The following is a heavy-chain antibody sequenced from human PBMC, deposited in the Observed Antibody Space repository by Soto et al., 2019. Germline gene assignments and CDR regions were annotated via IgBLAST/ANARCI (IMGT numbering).Heavy chain of an antibody. CDR3: AKNVVGATRGYYYYGMDV. J-gene: IGHJ6*02. CDR2: ISPYNGYT. CDR1: GYTFTNYG. D-gene: IGHD1-26*01. Sequence: ASVKVSCKASGYTFTNYGISWVRQAPGQGLEWMGWISPYNGYTNYAQKLQGRVTMTTDTPTSTAYMELSSLRSEDTAVYYCAKNVVGATRGYYYYGMDVWGQGTTVTVSS. V-gene: IGHV1-18*01.